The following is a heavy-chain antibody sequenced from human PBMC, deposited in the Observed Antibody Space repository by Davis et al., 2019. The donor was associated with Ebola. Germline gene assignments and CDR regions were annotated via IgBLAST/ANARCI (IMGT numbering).Heavy chain of an antibody. Sequence: PGGSLRLSCAASGFTFSSYEMNWVRQAPGKGLEWVSYISSSGSTIYYADSVKGRFTISRDNAKNSLYLQMNSLRAEDTAVYYCARALRRGSSGWYGGYYYYGMDVWGQGTTVTVSS. CDR1: GFTFSSYE. J-gene: IGHJ6*02. D-gene: IGHD6-19*01. V-gene: IGHV3-48*03. CDR2: ISSSGSTI. CDR3: ARALRRGSSGWYGGYYYYGMDV.